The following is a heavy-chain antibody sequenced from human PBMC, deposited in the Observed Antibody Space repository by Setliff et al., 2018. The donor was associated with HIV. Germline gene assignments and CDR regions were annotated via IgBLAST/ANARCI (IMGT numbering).Heavy chain of an antibody. CDR1: GGSVSSGSYY. CDR3: AAGLHYYDSTGYPLTLDY. V-gene: IGHV4-39*01. J-gene: IGHJ4*02. CDR2: LYFTGST. D-gene: IGHD3-22*01. Sequence: LSLTCSVSGGSVSSGSYYWGWIRQPPGKGLEWIGTLYFTGSTYYNPSLKSRVTISVDTSKNQFSLKLSSVTAADTAVYYCAAGLHYYDSTGYPLTLDYWGQGALVTVSS.